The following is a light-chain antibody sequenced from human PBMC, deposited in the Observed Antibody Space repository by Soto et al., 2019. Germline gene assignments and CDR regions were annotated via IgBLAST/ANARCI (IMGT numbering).Light chain of an antibody. CDR1: QSIGRF. CDR3: QQYKSYPLT. CDR2: DAY. J-gene: IGKJ4*01. V-gene: IGKV1-5*01. Sequence: DIQMTQSPSTLSASVGDRVTITCRASQSIGRFLAWYQHQPGKAPKTLIFDAYNLQSGVPSRFSGSGSGTDFTLTISSVKPEDFATYYCQQYKSYPLTFGGGTKGDIK.